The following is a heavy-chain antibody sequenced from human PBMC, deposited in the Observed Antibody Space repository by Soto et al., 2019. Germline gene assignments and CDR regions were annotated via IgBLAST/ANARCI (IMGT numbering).Heavy chain of an antibody. Sequence: ASVKVSCKASGYTFTSYGISWVRQAPGQGLEWMGWISAYNGNTNYAQKLQGRVTMTTDTSTSTAYMELRSLRSDNTAVYYCARDDAPYYYGSGSRLAHYYYYGMDVWGQVSTVTVCS. V-gene: IGHV1-18*04. CDR1: GYTFTSYG. D-gene: IGHD3-10*01. J-gene: IGHJ6*02. CDR3: ARDDAPYYYGSGSRLAHYYYYGMDV. CDR2: ISAYNGNT.